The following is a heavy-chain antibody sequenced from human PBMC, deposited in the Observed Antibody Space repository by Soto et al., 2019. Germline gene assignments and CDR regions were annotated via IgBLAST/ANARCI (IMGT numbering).Heavy chain of an antibody. CDR1: GFTLSDYY. Sequence: QVQLVESGGGLVKPGGSLRLSCAASGFTLSDYYMTWIRQAPGKGLEWVSDISISGTTIHYADSVRGRSTISRDNAKNSLWLQLNTRRAENTAVYYCARFRGDGYYTLWGQGTLVTVSS. CDR2: ISISGTTI. D-gene: IGHD3-3*01. V-gene: IGHV3-11*01. CDR3: ARFRGDGYYTL. J-gene: IGHJ4*02.